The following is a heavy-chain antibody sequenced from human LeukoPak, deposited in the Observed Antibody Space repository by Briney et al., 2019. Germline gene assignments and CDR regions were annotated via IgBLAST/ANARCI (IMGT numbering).Heavy chain of an antibody. J-gene: IGHJ4*02. CDR1: GFTFSNSW. CDR3: AKVFPYGGVDY. V-gene: IGHV3-7*01. CDR2: MYQSEAAE. D-gene: IGHD4-23*01. Sequence: GGSLRLSCAASGFTFSNSWMSWVRQAPGKGLEWVTHMYQSEAAEYYVDSVKGRFTISRDNAKNSLYLQMNSLRAEDTAVYYCAKVFPYGGVDYWGQGTLVTVSS.